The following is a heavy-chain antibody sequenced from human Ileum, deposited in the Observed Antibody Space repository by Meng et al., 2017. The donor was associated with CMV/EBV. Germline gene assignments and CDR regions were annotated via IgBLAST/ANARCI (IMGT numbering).Heavy chain of an antibody. V-gene: IGHV3-23*01. CDR2: ISPNSDRT. Sequence: GESLKISCAASGFAFNTYEMTWVRQAPGKGLEWVSFISPNSDRTYYADSVKGRFTISRDNSENTLFLQMNSLRAEDTAIYYCVKGGWEDYWDQGTLVTVSS. CDR3: VKGGWEDY. CDR1: GFAFNTYE. J-gene: IGHJ4*02. D-gene: IGHD1-26*01.